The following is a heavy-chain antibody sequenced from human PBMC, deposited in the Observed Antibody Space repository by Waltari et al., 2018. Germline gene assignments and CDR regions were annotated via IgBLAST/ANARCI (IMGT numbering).Heavy chain of an antibody. CDR2: ISLSSSSI. CDR3: TTSGMDV. J-gene: IGHJ6*02. CDR1: GFPFGAYS. V-gene: IGHV3-48*01. Sequence: EVQLVESGGGLVQPGGSLRLACAASGFPFGAYSMNWVRQAPGKGVEWISYISLSSSSIQYADAVKGRFTISRDNANNSLYLQMNSLRADDSAVYYCTTSGMDVWGQGTTVTVSS.